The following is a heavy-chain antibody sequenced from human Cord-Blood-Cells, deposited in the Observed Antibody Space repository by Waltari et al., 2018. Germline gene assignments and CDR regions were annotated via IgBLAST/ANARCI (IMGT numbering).Heavy chain of an antibody. J-gene: IGHJ5*02. CDR1: CGSFSGYY. Sequence: QVQLQQWGAGLLKPSETLSLTCAVYCGSFSGYYWSWIRQPPGKGLEWIGEINNSGSTHSNPSLKSRVTISVDTSKNQFSLKLSSVTAADTAVYYCARGGVVPAAILGFDPWGQGTLVTVSS. CDR3: ARGGVVPAAILGFDP. D-gene: IGHD2-2*01. CDR2: INNSGST. V-gene: IGHV4-34*01.